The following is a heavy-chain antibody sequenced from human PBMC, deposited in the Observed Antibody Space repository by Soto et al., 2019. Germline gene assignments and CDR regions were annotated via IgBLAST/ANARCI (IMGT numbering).Heavy chain of an antibody. J-gene: IGHJ4*02. CDR1: GYSIRSGYF. Sequence: SETLSLTCAVSGYSIRSGYFWGWIRQPPGKGLEWIGSMYHSGITYYNLSLKSRVTISEDTSKSQFSLKVNSMTAADTAVYYCARYRREAVAGYTLDNWGQGILVTVSS. V-gene: IGHV4-38-2*01. CDR2: MYHSGIT. CDR3: ARYRREAVAGYTLDN. D-gene: IGHD6-13*01.